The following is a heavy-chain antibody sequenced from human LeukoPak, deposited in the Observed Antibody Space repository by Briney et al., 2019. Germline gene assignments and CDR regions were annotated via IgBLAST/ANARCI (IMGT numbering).Heavy chain of an antibody. CDR3: ARVHEGDISSYYFDY. J-gene: IGHJ4*02. CDR2: IYYGGSTYYNSSIYYRGST. Sequence: SQTLSLTCTVSGASISSSDYYWSWIRQPPGKGLEWIGYIYYGGSTYYNSSIYYRGSTYYNPSLKSRVTISVDTSKNQFSLRLSSVTAADTAIYYYARVHEGDISSYYFDYWGQGTLVTVSS. D-gene: IGHD6-6*01. V-gene: IGHV4-30-4*08. CDR1: GASISSSDYY.